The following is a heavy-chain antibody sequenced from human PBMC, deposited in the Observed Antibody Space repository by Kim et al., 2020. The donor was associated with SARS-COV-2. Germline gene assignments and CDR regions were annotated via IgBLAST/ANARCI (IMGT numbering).Heavy chain of an antibody. Sequence: GGSLRLSCAASGFTFSTYAMHWVRQAPGKGLEWVAVISYDGDNKYYADSVKGRFTISRDNSKNMMYLQMSSLRTEDTAVYYCARARGGSYHQPFEIWG. CDR1: GFTFSTYA. CDR3: ARARGGSYHQPFEI. D-gene: IGHD1-26*01. CDR2: ISYDGDNK. V-gene: IGHV3-30*04. J-gene: IGHJ3*02.